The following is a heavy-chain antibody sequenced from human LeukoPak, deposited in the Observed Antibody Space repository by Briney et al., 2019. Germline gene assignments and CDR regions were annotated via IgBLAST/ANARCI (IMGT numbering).Heavy chain of an antibody. CDR2: IIPIFGTA. Sequence: SVKVSCKASGYTFTNYGISWVRQAPGQGLEWMGGIIPIFGTANYAQKFQGRVTITADESTSTAYMELSSLRSEDTAVYYCARSLWFGEPYYYHYMDVWGKGTTVTISS. J-gene: IGHJ6*03. CDR3: ARSLWFGEPYYYHYMDV. V-gene: IGHV1-69*13. CDR1: GYTFTNYG. D-gene: IGHD3-10*01.